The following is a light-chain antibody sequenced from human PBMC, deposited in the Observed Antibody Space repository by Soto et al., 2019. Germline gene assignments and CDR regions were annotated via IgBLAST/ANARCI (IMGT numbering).Light chain of an antibody. J-gene: IGLJ1*01. CDR3: AAWDDSLSACYV. Sequence: QSVLTQPPSASGTPGQRVTISCSGSSSNIGSNYVYWYQQLPGTAPKLLIYRNNQRPSGVPDRFSGSKSGTSASLAISGLRSEDEAHYYCAAWDDSLSACYVFGTGTKLTVL. V-gene: IGLV1-47*01. CDR1: SSNIGSNY. CDR2: RNN.